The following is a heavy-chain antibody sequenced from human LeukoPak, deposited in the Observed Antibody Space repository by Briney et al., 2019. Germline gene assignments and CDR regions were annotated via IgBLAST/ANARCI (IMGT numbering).Heavy chain of an antibody. CDR2: INSDGSST. Sequence: PGGSLRLSCAASGFTFSSYWMHWLRQAPGKGLVLVSRINSDGSSTSYADSAKGRFTISRDNAKNTLYLQMNSLRAEDTAVYYCARDRPYYDILTGYPKFDYWGQGTLVTVSS. CDR1: GFTFSSYW. V-gene: IGHV3-74*01. D-gene: IGHD3-9*01. J-gene: IGHJ4*02. CDR3: ARDRPYYDILTGYPKFDY.